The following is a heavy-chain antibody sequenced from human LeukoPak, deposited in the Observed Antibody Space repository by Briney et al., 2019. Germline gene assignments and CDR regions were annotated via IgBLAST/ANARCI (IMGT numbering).Heavy chain of an antibody. CDR3: ARIPRGYTDYYYYYYMDV. J-gene: IGHJ6*03. Sequence: SVKVSCKASGGTFSSYAISWVRQAPGQGLEWMGGIIPIFGTANYAQKFQGRVTITADESTSTAYTELSSLRSEDTAVYYCARIPRGYTDYYYYYYMDVWGKGTTVTVSS. D-gene: IGHD5-18*01. CDR2: IIPIFGTA. V-gene: IGHV1-69*13. CDR1: GGTFSSYA.